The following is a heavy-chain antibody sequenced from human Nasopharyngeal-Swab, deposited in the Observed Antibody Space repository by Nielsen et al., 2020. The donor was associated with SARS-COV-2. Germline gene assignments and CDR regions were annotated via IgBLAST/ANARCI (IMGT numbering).Heavy chain of an antibody. J-gene: IGHJ6*02. D-gene: IGHD5-12*01. Sequence: ASVKVSCKASGYTFTSYAMHWVRQAPGQRLEWMGWINAGNGNTKYSQKFQGRVTITRDTSASTAYMELSSLRSEDTAVYYCARTGRNIVATIPYYGMDVWGQGTTVTVSS. CDR2: INAGNGNT. CDR1: GYTFTSYA. V-gene: IGHV1-3*01. CDR3: ARTGRNIVATIPYYGMDV.